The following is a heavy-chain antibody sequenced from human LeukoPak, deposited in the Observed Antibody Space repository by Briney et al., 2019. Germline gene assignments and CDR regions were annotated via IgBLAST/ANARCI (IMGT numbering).Heavy chain of an antibody. D-gene: IGHD1-26*01. CDR2: ISGSGSTT. CDR3: AKAFRGYTGSYFDY. CDR1: EFSFGGYA. V-gene: IGHV3-23*01. J-gene: IGHJ4*02. Sequence: GGSLRLSCATSEFSFGGYAMSWVRQAPGKGLEWVSAISGSGSTTYYADSVRGRFSISRDNSGNTLYPQMNSLSAEDTAVYYCAKAFRGYTGSYFDYWGQGTLVTVSS.